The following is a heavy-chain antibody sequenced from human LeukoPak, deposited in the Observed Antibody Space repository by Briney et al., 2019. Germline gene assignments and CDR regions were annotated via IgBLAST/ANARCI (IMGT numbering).Heavy chain of an antibody. D-gene: IGHD3-22*01. Sequence: GSLSLSCAASGFPFSSYSMNWVRQAPGRGLEWVSYISSSSSTIYYADSVKGRFTISRDNAKNSLYLQMNSLRAEDTAVYYCARDSDDYYDSSGYHRGNYWGQGTLVTVSS. J-gene: IGHJ4*02. CDR2: ISSSSSTI. CDR3: ARDSDDYYDSSGYHRGNY. V-gene: IGHV3-48*01. CDR1: GFPFSSYS.